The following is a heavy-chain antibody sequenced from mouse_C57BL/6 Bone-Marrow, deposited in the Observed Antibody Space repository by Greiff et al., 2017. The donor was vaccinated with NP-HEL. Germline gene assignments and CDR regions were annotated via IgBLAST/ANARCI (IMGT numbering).Heavy chain of an antibody. D-gene: IGHD2-1*01. V-gene: IGHV1-18*01. J-gene: IGHJ1*03. Sequence: VQLKESGPELVKPGASVKIPCKASGYTFTDYNMDWVKQSHGKSLEWIGDINPNNGGTNYNQKFKGKATLTVDKSSSTAYMELRSLTSEDTAVYYCARKDYGNGRYFDVWGTGTTVTVSS. CDR2: INPNNGGT. CDR3: ARKDYGNGRYFDV. CDR1: GYTFTDYN.